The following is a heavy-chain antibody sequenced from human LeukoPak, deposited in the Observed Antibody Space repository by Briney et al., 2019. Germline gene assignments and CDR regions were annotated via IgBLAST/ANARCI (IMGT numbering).Heavy chain of an antibody. CDR2: INHSGST. Sequence: SETLSLTCAVYGGSFSGYYWSWIRQPPGKVLEWIGEINHSGSTNYNPSLKSRVTISVDTSKNQFSLKLSSVTAADTAVYYCAIEHYDILTGYYSPDYYYGMDVWGKGTTVTVSS. J-gene: IGHJ6*04. V-gene: IGHV4-34*01. D-gene: IGHD3-9*01. CDR3: AIEHYDILTGYYSPDYYYGMDV. CDR1: GGSFSGYY.